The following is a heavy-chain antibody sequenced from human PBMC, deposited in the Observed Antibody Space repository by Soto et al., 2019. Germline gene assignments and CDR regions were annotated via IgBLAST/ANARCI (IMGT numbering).Heavy chain of an antibody. D-gene: IGHD3-16*01. CDR2: ISYDGSNK. CDR3: AKDRIMITFGGAKPKYYYYYYMDV. J-gene: IGHJ6*03. CDR1: GFTFSSYG. V-gene: IGHV3-30*18. Sequence: QVQLVESGGGVVQPGRSLRLSCAASGFTFSSYGMHWVRQAPGKGLEWVAVISYDGSNKYYADSVKGRFTISRDNSKNTLYLQMNSLRAEDTAVYYCAKDRIMITFGGAKPKYYYYYYMDVWGKGTTVTVSS.